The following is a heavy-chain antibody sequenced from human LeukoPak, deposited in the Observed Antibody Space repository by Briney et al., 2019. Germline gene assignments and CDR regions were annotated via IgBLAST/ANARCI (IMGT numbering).Heavy chain of an antibody. CDR3: ARDRAHYYDSSGSAFDI. CDR2: IIPIFGTA. CDR1: GYTFTSYG. Sequence: SVKVSCKASGYTFTSYGISWVRQAPGQGLEWMGGIIPIFGTANYAQKFQGRVTITADKSTSTAYMELSSLRSEDTAVYYCARDRAHYYDSSGSAFDIWGQGTMVTVSS. J-gene: IGHJ3*02. D-gene: IGHD3-22*01. V-gene: IGHV1-69*06.